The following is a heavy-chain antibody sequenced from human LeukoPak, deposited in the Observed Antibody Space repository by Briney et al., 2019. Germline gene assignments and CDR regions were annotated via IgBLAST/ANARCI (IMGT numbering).Heavy chain of an antibody. J-gene: IGHJ4*02. CDR3: AKGVDYYDSSGYLGDY. V-gene: IGHV3-23*01. CDR1: GFTFSSYA. CDR2: ISGSGGST. Sequence: GGSLTLSCAASGFTFSSYALSWVRQPPGKGLEWVSAISGSGGSTYYADSVKGRFTISRDNSKNTLYLQMNSLRAEDTAVYYCAKGVDYYDSSGYLGDYWGQGTLVTVSS. D-gene: IGHD3-22*01.